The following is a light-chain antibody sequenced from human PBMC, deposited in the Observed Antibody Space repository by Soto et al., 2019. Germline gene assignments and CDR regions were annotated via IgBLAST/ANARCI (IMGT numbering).Light chain of an antibody. J-gene: IGLJ2*01. CDR2: DVS. CDR1: SSDVGGYNY. Sequence: QSALTQPRSVSGSPGQSVTVSCSGTSSDVGGYNYVSWYQQHPGKAPKLMIYDVSKRPSGVPDRFSGSKSDNTASLTISGLQAEDEADYYCCSYAGSYTEVFGGGTKLTVL. V-gene: IGLV2-11*01. CDR3: CSYAGSYTEV.